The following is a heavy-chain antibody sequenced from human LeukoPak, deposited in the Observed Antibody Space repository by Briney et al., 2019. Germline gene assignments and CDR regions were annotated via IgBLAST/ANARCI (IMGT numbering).Heavy chain of an antibody. V-gene: IGHV3-23*01. CDR2: ISVNGETT. Sequence: GGSLRLSCAVSGFIVSSFGMSWVRQAPGKGLEWISAISVNGETTWYADSVWGRFIISRDNSKNTLYLQLSSLRAEDTAVYYCAQGFSSGWYPYWGQGSLDSVSS. D-gene: IGHD6-19*01. CDR1: GFIVSSFG. CDR3: AQGFSSGWYPY. J-gene: IGHJ4*02.